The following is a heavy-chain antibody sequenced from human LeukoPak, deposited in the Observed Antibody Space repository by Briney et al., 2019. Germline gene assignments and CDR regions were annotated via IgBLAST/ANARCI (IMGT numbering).Heavy chain of an antibody. D-gene: IGHD3-10*01. Sequence: PSETLSLTCTVSGYSIRTDYYWGWIRQPPEKGLEWIGSLYYSGSTYYNPSLKSRVTISVDTSKNHFSLKLSSVTAADTAVYYCARDGMVRGVQPTNWFDPWGQGTLVTVSS. V-gene: IGHV4-38-2*02. CDR2: LYYSGST. CDR3: ARDGMVRGVQPTNWFDP. CDR1: GYSIRTDYY. J-gene: IGHJ5*02.